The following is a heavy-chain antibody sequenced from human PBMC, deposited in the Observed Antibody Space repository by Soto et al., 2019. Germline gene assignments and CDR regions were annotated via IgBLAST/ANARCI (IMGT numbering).Heavy chain of an antibody. CDR3: ARLLLWFGEPNDAFDI. V-gene: IGHV4-4*07. Sequence: SETLSLTCTVSGGSVSSYYWSWIRQPAGKGLEWIGRIYTSGSTNYNPSLKSRVTMSVDTSKNQFSLKLSSVTAADTAVYYCARLLLWFGEPNDAFDIWGQGTMVTVSS. CDR1: GGSVSSYY. CDR2: IYTSGST. J-gene: IGHJ3*02. D-gene: IGHD3-10*01.